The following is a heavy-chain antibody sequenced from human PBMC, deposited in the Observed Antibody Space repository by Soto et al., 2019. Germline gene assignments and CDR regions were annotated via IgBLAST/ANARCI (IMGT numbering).Heavy chain of an antibody. CDR2: ISGSGGST. J-gene: IGHJ6*02. CDR3: AKKVDSSYYYYGMDV. CDR1: GFTFSSYA. V-gene: IGHV3-23*01. Sequence: GGSLRLSCAASGFTFSSYAMSWVRQAPGKGLEWVSAISGSGGSTYYADSVKGRFTISRDNSKNTLYLQMSSLRAEDTAVYYCAKKVDSSYYYYGMDVWGQGTTVTVS.